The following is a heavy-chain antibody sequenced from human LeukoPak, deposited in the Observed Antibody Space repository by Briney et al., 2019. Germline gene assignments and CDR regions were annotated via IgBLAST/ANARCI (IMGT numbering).Heavy chain of an antibody. CDR2: ISSSGSSI. CDR3: ARARDGYNYFPFDY. CDR1: GFTFSDYY. Sequence: GGSLRLSCAASGFTFSDYYMSWIRQAPGRGLEWVSYISSSGSSIYYADSVKGRFTISRDNAKNSLFLQMNSLRAEDTAVYYCARARDGYNYFPFDYWGQGTLVAVSS. V-gene: IGHV3-11*01. D-gene: IGHD5-24*01. J-gene: IGHJ4*02.